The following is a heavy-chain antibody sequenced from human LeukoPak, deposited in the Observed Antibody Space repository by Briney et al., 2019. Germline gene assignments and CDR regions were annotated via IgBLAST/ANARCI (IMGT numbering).Heavy chain of an antibody. CDR3: ARTYYDFWSGYFAFDI. V-gene: IGHV5-51*01. Sequence: GESLKISCKGSGYNFTTYWIGWVRQMPGKGLEWMGIIYPGDSDTRYSPSFQGQVTISADKSISTAYLQWSSLKASDTAMYYCARTYYDFWSGYFAFDIWGQGTMVTVSS. CDR2: IYPGDSDT. D-gene: IGHD3-3*01. CDR1: GYNFTTYW. J-gene: IGHJ3*02.